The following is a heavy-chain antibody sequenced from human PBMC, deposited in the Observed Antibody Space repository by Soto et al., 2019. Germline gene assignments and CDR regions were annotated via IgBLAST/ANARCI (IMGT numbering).Heavy chain of an antibody. D-gene: IGHD3-3*01. J-gene: IGHJ6*02. CDR2: ISGSGGST. V-gene: IGHV3-23*01. CDR3: AKVSASITIFGVVLENYYGMDV. Sequence: GFLRLSSEASGFTVSSYHMSGVRRAPGKGLEWVAAISGSGGSTYYADSVKGRFTISRDNSKNTLYLQMNSLRAEDTAVYYCAKVSASITIFGVVLENYYGMDVWGQGTTVTVSS. CDR1: GFTVSSYH.